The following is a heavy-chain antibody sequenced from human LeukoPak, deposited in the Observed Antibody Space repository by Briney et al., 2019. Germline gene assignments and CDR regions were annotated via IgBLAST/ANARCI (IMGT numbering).Heavy chain of an antibody. CDR1: GGSISGYY. D-gene: IGHD6-19*01. V-gene: IGHV4-59*01. CDR2: VFYIGST. CDR3: ARQDSSGWLFDY. Sequence: SETLSLTCTVSGGSISGYYWTWIRQPPGKGLEWIGYVFYIGSTNYNPSLKSRVTISLDTSKNQFSLKLTSVTAADTAVYYCARQDSSGWLFDYWGQGTLVTVSS. J-gene: IGHJ4*02.